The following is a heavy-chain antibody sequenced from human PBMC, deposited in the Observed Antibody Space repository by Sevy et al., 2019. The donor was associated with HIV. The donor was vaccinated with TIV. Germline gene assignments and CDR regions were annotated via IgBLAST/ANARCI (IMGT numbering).Heavy chain of an antibody. V-gene: IGHV6-1*01. CDR2: TYYRSKWYN. Sequence: KQSQTLSLTCAISGDSVSSNSAAWNWIRQSPSRGLEWLGRTYYRSKWYNDYAVSVKSRITINPDTSKNQFSLQLNSVTPEDTAVYYCARGVAKYYYGSGSAYDAFDIWGQGTMVTVSS. CDR3: ARGVAKYYYGSGSAYDAFDI. D-gene: IGHD3-10*01. J-gene: IGHJ3*02. CDR1: GDSVSSNSAA.